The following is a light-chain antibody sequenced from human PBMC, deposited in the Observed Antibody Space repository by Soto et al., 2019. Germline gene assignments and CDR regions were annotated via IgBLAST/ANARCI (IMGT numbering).Light chain of an antibody. CDR1: QSIQTS. CDR3: QQRNGWPIT. Sequence: ETVLTQSPDTLSLSPGERATLSCRASQSIQTSLAWYQQKAGQAPRLLIFDASNRATGIPARFSGSGSGTDFSLTISSLEPEDVAVYYCQQRNGWPITFGQGTRLEIK. J-gene: IGKJ5*01. CDR2: DAS. V-gene: IGKV3-11*01.